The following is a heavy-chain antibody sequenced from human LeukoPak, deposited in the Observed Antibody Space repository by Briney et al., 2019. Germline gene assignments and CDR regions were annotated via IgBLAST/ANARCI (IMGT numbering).Heavy chain of an antibody. CDR3: AKDRASSSWSRDAFDI. CDR1: GGTFSNYA. J-gene: IGHJ3*02. CDR2: IIPIFGTA. Sequence: SVTVSCKASGGTFSNYAISWVRQAPGQGLEWMGGIIPIFGTANYAQKFQGRVTITTDESTSTVYMEVSSVRFEDTAVYYCAKDRASSSWSRDAFDIWGQGTVVTVSS. D-gene: IGHD6-13*01. V-gene: IGHV1-69*05.